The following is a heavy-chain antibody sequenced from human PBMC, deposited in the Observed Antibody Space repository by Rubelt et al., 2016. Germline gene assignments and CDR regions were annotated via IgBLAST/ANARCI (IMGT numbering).Heavy chain of an antibody. V-gene: IGHV3-21*01. CDR1: EFTFSTYA. D-gene: IGHD3-9*01. CDR3: ARASTKYSDTLTGYYDYLDY. Sequence: GSGGGLVQPGGSLRLSCVPSEFTFSTYAMNWVRQAPGKGLEWVSSISSSSSYIYYADSVKGRFTISRDNAKNALHLQMNSLRVEDTAVYYCARASTKYSDTLTGYYDYLDYWGQGALVTVSS. CDR2: ISSSSSYI. J-gene: IGHJ4*02.